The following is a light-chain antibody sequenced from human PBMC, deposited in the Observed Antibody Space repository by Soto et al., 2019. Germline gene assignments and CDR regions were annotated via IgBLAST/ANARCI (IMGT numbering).Light chain of an antibody. CDR3: MQALRTSPFS. CDR2: LGS. Sequence: DIVLNQSPLSLPVTPGEPASISCRSSQSLLHSNGYNYLDWYLQKPGQSPQLVSYLGSNRASGVHDRFRGSGSDTDVTLKISRVEAEYVGVYYCMQALRTSPFSCGPGNKVHLK. CDR1: QSLLHSNGYNY. V-gene: IGKV2-28*01. J-gene: IGKJ3*01.